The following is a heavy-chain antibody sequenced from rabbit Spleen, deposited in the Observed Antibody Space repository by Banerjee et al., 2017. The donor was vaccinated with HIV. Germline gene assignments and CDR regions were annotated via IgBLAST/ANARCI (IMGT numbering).Heavy chain of an antibody. Sequence: QQQLVESGGGLVKPGASLTLTCKASGFSFSSGGYISWVRQAPGKGLEWIGCIGTGSGSTYYASWAKGRITISKTSSTTVTLQMTSLTAADTATYFCARSYTGGSGPLYYFNLWGPGTLVTVS. CDR2: IGTGSGST. CDR1: GFSFSSGGY. D-gene: IGHD1-1*01. CDR3: ARSYTGGSGPLYYFNL. J-gene: IGHJ4*01. V-gene: IGHV1S45*01.